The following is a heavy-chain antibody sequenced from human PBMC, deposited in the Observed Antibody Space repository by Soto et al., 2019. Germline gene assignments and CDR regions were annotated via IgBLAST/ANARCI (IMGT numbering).Heavy chain of an antibody. CDR1: GFTFSNAW. J-gene: IGHJ4*02. D-gene: IGHD3-10*01. Sequence: EVQLVESGGGLVKPGGSLRLSCAASGFTFSNAWMSWVRQAPGKGLEWVGRIKSKTDGGTTDYAAPVKGRFTIPRDDSKNTLYLQMNSLKTEDTAVYYCTTIRGLLLWFGELLEYWGQGTLVTVSS. CDR2: IKSKTDGGTT. CDR3: TTIRGLLLWFGELLEY. V-gene: IGHV3-15*01.